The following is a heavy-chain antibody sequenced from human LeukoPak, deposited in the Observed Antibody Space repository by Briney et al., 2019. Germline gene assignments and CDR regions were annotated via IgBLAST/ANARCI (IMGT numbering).Heavy chain of an antibody. Sequence: GASVKVSCKASGGTFSSYAISWVRQAPGQGLEWMGRIIPILGIANYAQKFQGRVTITADKSTSTAYMELSSLRSEDTAAYYCASNPAPSDSSGYVNYWGQGTLVTVSS. J-gene: IGHJ4*02. CDR3: ASNPAPSDSSGYVNY. CDR2: IIPILGIA. V-gene: IGHV1-69*04. CDR1: GGTFSSYA. D-gene: IGHD3-22*01.